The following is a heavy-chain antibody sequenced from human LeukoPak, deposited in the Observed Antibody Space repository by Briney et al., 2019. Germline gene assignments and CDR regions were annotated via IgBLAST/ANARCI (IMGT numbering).Heavy chain of an antibody. J-gene: IGHJ4*02. Sequence: GASVKVSCKASGYTFTSYYMHWVRQAPGQGLEWMGIINPSGGSTSYAQKFQGRVTMTRDTSTSTVYMELSSLRSEDTAVYYCARDHTPGYSGYDWSRFRQDYWGQGTLVTVSS. V-gene: IGHV1-46*01. CDR3: ARDHTPGYSGYDWSRFRQDY. D-gene: IGHD5-12*01. CDR2: INPSGGST. CDR1: GYTFTSYY.